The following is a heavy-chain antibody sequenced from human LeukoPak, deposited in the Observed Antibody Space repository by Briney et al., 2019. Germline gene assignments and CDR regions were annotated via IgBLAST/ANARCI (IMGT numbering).Heavy chain of an antibody. CDR3: ARDYYYDSSGYYFGPDAFDI. D-gene: IGHD3-22*01. CDR1: GFTFSSYS. CDR2: ISSSSSYI. J-gene: IGHJ3*02. V-gene: IGHV3-21*01. Sequence: GGSLRLSCAASGFTFSSYSMNWVRQAPGKGLEWVSSISSSSSYIYYADSVKGRFTTSRDNAKNSLYLQMNSLRAEDTAVYYCARDYYYDSSGYYFGPDAFDIWGQGTMVTVSS.